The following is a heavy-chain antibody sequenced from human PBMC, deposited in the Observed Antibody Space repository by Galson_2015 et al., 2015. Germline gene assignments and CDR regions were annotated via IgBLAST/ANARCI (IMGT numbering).Heavy chain of an antibody. CDR3: ARGRYGSGLDY. J-gene: IGHJ4*02. CDR2: ISSGTGTI. D-gene: IGHD3-10*01. CDR1: GFTFNTYG. V-gene: IGHV3-48*02. Sequence: SLRLSCAASGFTFNTYGLNWVRQAPGKGLEWISYISSGTGTIYYADSVKGRFTVSRDDAKNSVYLQVSSLRQEDTAVYYCARGRYGSGLDYWGQGTLVTVSS.